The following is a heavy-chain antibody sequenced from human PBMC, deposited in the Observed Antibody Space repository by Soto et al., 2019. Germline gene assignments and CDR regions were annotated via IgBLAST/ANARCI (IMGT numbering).Heavy chain of an antibody. V-gene: IGHV1-69*01. CDR3: ARAWGDYYDSSGYYGY. D-gene: IGHD3-22*01. Sequence: QVQLVQSGAEVKKPGSSVKVSCKASGGTFSSYAISWVRQAPGQGLEWMGGIIPIFGTANYAQKFQGRVTITADESTSTAYMDLSSLRSEDTAVYYCARAWGDYYDSSGYYGYWGQGTLVTVSS. CDR2: IIPIFGTA. J-gene: IGHJ4*02. CDR1: GGTFSSYA.